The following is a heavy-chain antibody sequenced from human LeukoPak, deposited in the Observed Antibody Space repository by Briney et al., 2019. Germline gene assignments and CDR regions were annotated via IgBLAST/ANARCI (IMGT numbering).Heavy chain of an antibody. CDR1: GFTFSSYG. D-gene: IGHD6-19*01. CDR2: IWYDGSNK. CDR3: ARDHSSGWYSDYFDY. V-gene: IGHV3-33*01. J-gene: IGHJ4*02. Sequence: PGGSLRLSCAASGFTFSSYGMHWVRQAPGKGLEWVAVIWYDGSNKYYADSVKGRFTISRDNSKNTLYLQMNSLRAEGTAVYYCARDHSSGWYSDYFDYWGQGTLVTVSP.